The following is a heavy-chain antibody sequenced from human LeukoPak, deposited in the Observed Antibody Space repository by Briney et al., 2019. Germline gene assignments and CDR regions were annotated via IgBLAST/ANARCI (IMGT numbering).Heavy chain of an antibody. CDR3: ASRLLWFGEEYFDY. Sequence: PGGSLRLSCAASGFTFSSYSMNWVRQAPGKGLEWVSYISSSSSTIYYADSVKGRFTISRDNAKNSLYLQMNSLRAEDTAVYYCASRLLWFGEEYFDYWGQGTLVTVSS. CDR2: ISSSSSTI. CDR1: GFTFSSYS. J-gene: IGHJ4*02. V-gene: IGHV3-48*01. D-gene: IGHD3-10*01.